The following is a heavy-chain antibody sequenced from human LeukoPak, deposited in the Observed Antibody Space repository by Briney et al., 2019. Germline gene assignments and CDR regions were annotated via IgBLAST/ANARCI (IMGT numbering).Heavy chain of an antibody. Sequence: TGGSLRLSCAASGFTFDDYAMHWVRQAPGKGLEWVSGISWNSGSIGYADSVKGRFAISRDNAKNSLFLQMSSLRAEDTAVYYCARDPNWGKAFDIWGQGTMVIVSS. CDR3: ARDPNWGKAFDI. V-gene: IGHV3-9*01. D-gene: IGHD7-27*01. CDR1: GFTFDDYA. J-gene: IGHJ3*02. CDR2: ISWNSGSI.